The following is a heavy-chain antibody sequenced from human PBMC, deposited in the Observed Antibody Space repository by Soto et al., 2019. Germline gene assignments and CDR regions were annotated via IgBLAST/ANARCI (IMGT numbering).Heavy chain of an antibody. Sequence: GASVKVSWKTSGGTFSTYAIYWVRQAPGQGLEWMGAIIPLFGTADYAQKFQGRVTITADESTSTAYMELSSLRSEDTAVYYCARPKGSYSSRSYYFDYWGQGTLVTVSS. V-gene: IGHV1-69*13. CDR1: GGTFSTYA. D-gene: IGHD6-19*01. J-gene: IGHJ4*02. CDR3: ARPKGSYSSRSYYFDY. CDR2: IIPLFGTA.